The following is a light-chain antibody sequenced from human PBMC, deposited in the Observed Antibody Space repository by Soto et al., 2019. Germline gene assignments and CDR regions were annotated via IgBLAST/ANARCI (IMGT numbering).Light chain of an antibody. V-gene: IGKV3-15*01. CDR2: GAS. CDR3: QHYNNWPFT. Sequence: DIVMTQSPATLSVAPGERVTFSCRASQGVSRKLAWYQHKPGQAPRLLISGASTGATGIPARFSGSGSGTEFTLTISSLQSEDFAVYYCQHYNNWPFTFGQGTKLEIK. J-gene: IGKJ2*01. CDR1: QGVSRK.